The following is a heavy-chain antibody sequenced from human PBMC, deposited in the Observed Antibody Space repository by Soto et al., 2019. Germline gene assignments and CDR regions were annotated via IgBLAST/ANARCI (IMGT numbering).Heavy chain of an antibody. D-gene: IGHD3-10*01. CDR3: ARERQTSEWDYYGWGSYYL. CDR2: IIPIFGTA. Sequence: QVQLVQSGAEVKKPRSSVKVSCKASGGTFSSYAISWVRQAPGQGLEWMGGIIPIFGTANYAQKFQGRVTITGDESTSTAYMGLSSLRSEDTAVYYCARERQTSEWDYYGWGSYYLWGQGTLVTVSS. J-gene: IGHJ4*02. CDR1: GGTFSSYA. V-gene: IGHV1-69*01.